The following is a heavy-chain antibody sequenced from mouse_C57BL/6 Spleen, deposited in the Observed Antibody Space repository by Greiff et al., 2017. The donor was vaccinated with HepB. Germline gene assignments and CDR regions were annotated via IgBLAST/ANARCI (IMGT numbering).Heavy chain of an antibody. CDR2: INPSTGGT. Sequence: VQLQQSGPELVKPGASVKISCKASGYSFTGYYMNWVKQSPEKSLEWIGEINPSTGGTTYNQKFKAKATLTVDKSSSTAYMQLKSLTSEDSAVYYCARSPYYGRDAMDYWVKEPQSPSPQ. J-gene: IGHJ4*01. CDR1: GYSFTGYY. V-gene: IGHV1-42*01. CDR3: ARSPYYGRDAMDY. D-gene: IGHD1-1*01.